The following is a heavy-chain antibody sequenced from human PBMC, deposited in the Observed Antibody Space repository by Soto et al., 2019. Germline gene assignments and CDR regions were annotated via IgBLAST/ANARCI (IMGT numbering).Heavy chain of an antibody. V-gene: IGHV4-59*08. J-gene: IGHJ4*02. CDR1: GGSISSYY. CDR3: ARLMITFGGVIGPFDY. CDR2: IYYSGST. Sequence: PSETLSLTCTVSGGSISSYYWSWIRQPPGKGLEWIGYIYYSGSTNYNPSLKSRVTISVDTSKNQFSLKLSPVTAADTVVYYCARLMITFGGVIGPFDYWGQGTLVTVSS. D-gene: IGHD3-16*02.